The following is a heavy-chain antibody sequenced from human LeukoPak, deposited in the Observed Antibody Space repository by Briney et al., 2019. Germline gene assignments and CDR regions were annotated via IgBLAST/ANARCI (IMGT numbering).Heavy chain of an antibody. V-gene: IGHV4-38-2*02. J-gene: IGHJ4*02. CDR3: ARPFYGGNQEVFDY. CDR1: GGSISSYY. CDR2: IYHSGST. Sequence: SETLSLTCTVSGGSISSYYWGWIRQPPGKGLEWIGSIYHSGSTYYNPSLKSRVTISVDTSKNQFSLKLSSVTAADTAVYYCARPFYGGNQEVFDYWGQGTLVTVSS. D-gene: IGHD4-23*01.